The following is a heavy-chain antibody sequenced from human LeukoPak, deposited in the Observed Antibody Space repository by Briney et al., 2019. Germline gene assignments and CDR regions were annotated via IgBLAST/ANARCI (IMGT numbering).Heavy chain of an antibody. D-gene: IGHD3-3*01. Sequence: SETLSLTCTVSGGSINSGSYYWSWIRQPAGKRLEWIGHIYTSGSTNYNPSLKSRVTMSLDTSKNQFSLKLRSVTAADTAVYYCARYDFWSGSYIWGQGTMVTVSS. CDR3: ARYDFWSGSYI. J-gene: IGHJ3*02. V-gene: IGHV4-61*09. CDR1: GGSINSGSYY. CDR2: IYTSGST.